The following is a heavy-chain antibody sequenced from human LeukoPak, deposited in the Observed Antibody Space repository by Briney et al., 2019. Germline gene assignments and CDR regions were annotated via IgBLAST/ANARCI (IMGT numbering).Heavy chain of an antibody. CDR3: ARNPSPGYCTNGVCYLAHFDY. CDR1: GGSISISSYY. Sequence: SETLSLTCTVSGGSISISSYYWAWIRQPPGKGLEWIANIYYSGSTYYNPSLKSRVTISINTSKDQFSLKLSSVTAADTAVYYCARNPSPGYCTNGVCYLAHFDYWGQGTLVTVSS. J-gene: IGHJ4*02. V-gene: IGHV4-39*07. D-gene: IGHD2-8*01. CDR2: IYYSGST.